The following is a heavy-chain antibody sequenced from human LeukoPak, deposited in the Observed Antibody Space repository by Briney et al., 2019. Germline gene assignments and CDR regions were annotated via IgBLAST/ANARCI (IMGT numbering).Heavy chain of an antibody. D-gene: IGHD1-26*01. CDR1: GFTFSNHW. Sequence: PGGSLRLSCAASGFTFSNHWMSWVRQAPGKGPEWVANIHQDGSEIYYVDSVKGRFTISRDNTKNSVYLQMNSLRAEDTAVYFCARDKVVGATYFDYWGQGTLVTVSS. V-gene: IGHV3-7*01. CDR2: IHQDGSEI. CDR3: ARDKVVGATYFDY. J-gene: IGHJ4*02.